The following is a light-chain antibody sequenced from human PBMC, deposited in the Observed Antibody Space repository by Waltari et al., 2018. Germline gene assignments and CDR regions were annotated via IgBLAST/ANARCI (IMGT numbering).Light chain of an antibody. V-gene: IGLV1-51*02. CDR1: RSNIGNNY. Sequence: QSVLTQPPPVSAAPGQRVTISCSGGRSNIGNNYVSWYRQFPGTAPKLLIYENTERPSGMPGRFSGSKSGTSATLDITGLQAGDEADYYCGAWDSSLSGAVFGGGTHLTVL. CDR3: GAWDSSLSGAV. CDR2: ENT. J-gene: IGLJ7*01.